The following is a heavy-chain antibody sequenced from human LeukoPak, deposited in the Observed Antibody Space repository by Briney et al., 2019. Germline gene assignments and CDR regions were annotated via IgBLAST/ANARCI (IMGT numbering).Heavy chain of an antibody. CDR3: ARGMVRGITYWFDP. CDR2: MNPNSGNT. V-gene: IGHV1-8*01. CDR1: GYTFTSYD. J-gene: IGHJ5*02. Sequence: EASVKVSCKASGYTFTSYDINWVRQATGQRLEWMRWMNPNSGNTGYVQKFQGRVTMTRNTSISTAYMELSSLRSEDTGVYYCARGMVRGITYWFDPWGQGTLVTVSS. D-gene: IGHD3-10*01.